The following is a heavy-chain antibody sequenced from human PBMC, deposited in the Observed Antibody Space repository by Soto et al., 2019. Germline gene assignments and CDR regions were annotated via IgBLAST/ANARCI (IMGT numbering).Heavy chain of an antibody. CDR3: ARDAILEWFPRPYYYYGMDV. V-gene: IGHV1-18*01. J-gene: IGHJ6*02. Sequence: GASVKVSCKASGYTFTSYGISWVRQAPGQGLEWMGWISAYNGNTNYAQKLQGRVTMTTDTSTSTAYMELRSLRSDDTAVYYCARDAILEWFPRPYYYYGMDVWGQGTTVTVSS. CDR1: GYTFTSYG. D-gene: IGHD3-3*01. CDR2: ISAYNGNT.